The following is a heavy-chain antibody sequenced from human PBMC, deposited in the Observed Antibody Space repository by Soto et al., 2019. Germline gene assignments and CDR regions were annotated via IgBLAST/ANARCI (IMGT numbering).Heavy chain of an antibody. J-gene: IGHJ4*02. V-gene: IGHV1-3*01. CDR2: INAGNGNT. CDR1: GYTFTSYA. D-gene: IGHD5-12*01. CDR3: ARDLGGGYSYFDY. Sequence: GASVKVSCKASGYTFTSYAMHWVRQAPGQRLEWLGWINAGNGNTKYSQKFQGRVTITRDTSASTAYMELSSLRSEDTAVYYCARDLGGGYSYFDYWGQGTLVTVSS.